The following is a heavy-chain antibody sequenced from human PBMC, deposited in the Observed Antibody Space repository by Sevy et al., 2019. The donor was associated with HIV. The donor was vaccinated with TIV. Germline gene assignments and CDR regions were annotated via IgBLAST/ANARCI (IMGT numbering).Heavy chain of an antibody. CDR3: ARGLKRWLQFSVFDI. J-gene: IGHJ3*02. D-gene: IGHD5-12*01. CDR2: IYYSGST. V-gene: IGHV4-31*03. Sequence: SETLSLTCTVSGGSISSGGYYWSWIRQHPGKGLEWIGYIYYSGSTYYNPSLKSRVTISIDTSKNQFSLKLSSVTAADTAVYYSARGLKRWLQFSVFDIWGQGTMVTVSS. CDR1: GGSISSGGYY.